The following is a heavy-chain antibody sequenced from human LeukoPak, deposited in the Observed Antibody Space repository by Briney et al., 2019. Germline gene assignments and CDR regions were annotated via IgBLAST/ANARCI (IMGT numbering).Heavy chain of an antibody. CDR1: GYSFTSYW. J-gene: IGHJ5*02. CDR2: IYPGDSDT. CDR3: ARLGRYSSRWSNNWFDP. Sequence: GESLKISCKGSGYSFTSYWIGWVRQMPGKGLEWMGIIYPGDSDTRYSPSFQGQVTISADKSISTAYLQWSSLKASDTAMYYCARLGRYSSRWSNNWFDPWGQGTLVTVSS. D-gene: IGHD6-13*01. V-gene: IGHV5-51*01.